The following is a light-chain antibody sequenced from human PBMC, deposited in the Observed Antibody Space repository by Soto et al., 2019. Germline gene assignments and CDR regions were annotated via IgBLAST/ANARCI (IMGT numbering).Light chain of an antibody. V-gene: IGKV3-15*01. Sequence: EIVMTQSPVTLSVSPGERAALSCRAGQNVGRNFAWYQQRPGQAPRVLIYGTSTRATGVPARFSGSGSGTDFTLTISCLQSEDFAVYYCQQYSNWPHTFGLGTRLEIK. CDR2: GTS. CDR3: QQYSNWPHT. CDR1: QNVGRN. J-gene: IGKJ2*01.